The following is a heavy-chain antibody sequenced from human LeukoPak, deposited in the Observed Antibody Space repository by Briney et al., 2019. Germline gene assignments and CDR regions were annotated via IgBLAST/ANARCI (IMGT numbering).Heavy chain of an antibody. CDR2: TIPIFGTA. CDR3: ASLSEYSSSLIGGDAFDI. CDR1: GGTFSSYA. D-gene: IGHD6-6*01. J-gene: IGHJ3*02. V-gene: IGHV1-69*05. Sequence: SVKVSCKASGGTFSSYAISWVRQAPGQGLEWMGGTIPIFGTANYAQKFQGRVTITTDESTSTAYMELSSLRSEDTAVYYCASLSEYSSSLIGGDAFDIWGQGTMVSVSS.